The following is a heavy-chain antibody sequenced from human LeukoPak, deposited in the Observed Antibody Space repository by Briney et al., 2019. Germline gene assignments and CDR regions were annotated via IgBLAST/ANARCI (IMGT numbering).Heavy chain of an antibody. J-gene: IGHJ5*02. D-gene: IGHD3-10*01. CDR1: GYTFTDYY. CDR2: INPNSGGT. V-gene: IGHV1-2*02. Sequence: ASVKVSCKASGYTFTDYYMHWVRQAPGQGLEWMGWINPNSGGTNYAQKFQGRVTMTRDTSISTAYMELSRLRSDDTAVYYCARVIRTMVRGGNWFDPWGQGTLVTVSS. CDR3: ARVIRTMVRGGNWFDP.